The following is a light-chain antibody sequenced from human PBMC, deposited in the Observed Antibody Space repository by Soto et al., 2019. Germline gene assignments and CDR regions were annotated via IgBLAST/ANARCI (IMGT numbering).Light chain of an antibody. J-gene: IGKJ4*01. V-gene: IGKV3-11*01. Sequence: EIVLTQSPATLSLSPGERATLSCRASQSVSSYLAWYQQKPGQAPRLLTYDASNRATGIPARFSGSGSGTDFTLTISSLEPEDFAVNYCQQRSNWLFGGGTKVEIK. CDR2: DAS. CDR3: QQRSNWL. CDR1: QSVSSY.